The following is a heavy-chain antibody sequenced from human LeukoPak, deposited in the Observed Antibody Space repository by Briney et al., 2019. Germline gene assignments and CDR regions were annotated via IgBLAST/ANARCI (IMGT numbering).Heavy chain of an antibody. V-gene: IGHV1-2*02. CDR3: ARVRGQWLVDYYYGMDV. D-gene: IGHD6-19*01. CDR1: GYTFTGYY. Sequence: ASVKVSCKASGYTFTGYYVHWVRQAPGQGLEWMGWINPNSGGTNYAQKFQGRVTMTRDTSISTAYMELSRLRSDDTAVYYCARVRGQWLVDYYYGMDVWGQGTTVTVSS. J-gene: IGHJ6*02. CDR2: INPNSGGT.